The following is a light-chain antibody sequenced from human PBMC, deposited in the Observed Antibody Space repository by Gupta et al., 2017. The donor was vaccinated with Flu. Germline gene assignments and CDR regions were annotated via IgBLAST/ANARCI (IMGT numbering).Light chain of an antibody. Sequence: DIQLTQSPSFLSTSVGDRVTITCRASQVIGSYLAWYQQKPGKAPKLLIYGSSTLQSWVPSRFRGRGLGKEFNPPIHSPPAESFANYYCQQLNTYPPITFGQGTRLEI. J-gene: IGKJ5*01. CDR2: GSS. CDR3: QQLNTYPPIT. V-gene: IGKV1-9*01. CDR1: QVIGSY.